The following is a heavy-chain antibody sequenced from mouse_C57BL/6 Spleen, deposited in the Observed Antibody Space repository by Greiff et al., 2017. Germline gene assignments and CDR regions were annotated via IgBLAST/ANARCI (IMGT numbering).Heavy chain of an antibody. D-gene: IGHD2-2*01. CDR2: IYPGDGDT. CDR3: AREGYDDYAMDY. V-gene: IGHV1-82*01. CDR1: GYAFSSSW. Sequence: QVQLKQSGPELVKPGASVKISCKASGYAFSSSWMNWVKQRPGKGLEWIGRIYPGDGDTNYNGKFKGKATLTADKSSSTAYMQLSSLTSEDSAVYFCAREGYDDYAMDYWGQGTSVTVSS. J-gene: IGHJ4*01.